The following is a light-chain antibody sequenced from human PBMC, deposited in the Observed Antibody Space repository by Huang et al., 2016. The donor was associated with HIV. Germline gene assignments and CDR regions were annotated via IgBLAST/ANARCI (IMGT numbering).Light chain of an antibody. J-gene: IGKJ4*01. V-gene: IGKV3-11*01. CDR1: QSVSSY. Sequence: EIVLTQSPATLSLSPGERATLSCRASQSVSSYLAWYQQKPGQAPRLLIYDASNRATGIPARCSGSGSGTDFTLTISSLEPEDFAVYYWQQRSNWPPLTFGGGTKVEIK. CDR2: DAS. CDR3: QQRSNWPPLT.